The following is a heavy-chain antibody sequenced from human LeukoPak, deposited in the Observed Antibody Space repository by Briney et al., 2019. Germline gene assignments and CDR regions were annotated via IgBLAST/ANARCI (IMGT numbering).Heavy chain of an antibody. CDR3: ARASLIDYDFRSGPADYFAF. Sequence: GRSLPHTCAASGFSFSGYALHWVRQAPGKGLEWVAVISYDGSNEYSANSVKGRFTISRDNSKNMLFLQMNSLRADDTAVYYCARASLIDYDFRSGPADYFAFWGQGTLVTVSS. V-gene: IGHV3-30*04. J-gene: IGHJ4*02. CDR1: GFSFSGYA. D-gene: IGHD3-3*01. CDR2: ISYDGSNE.